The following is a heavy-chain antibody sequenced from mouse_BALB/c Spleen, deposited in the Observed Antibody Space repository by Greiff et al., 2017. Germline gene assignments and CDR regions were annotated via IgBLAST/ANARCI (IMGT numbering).Heavy chain of an antibody. CDR2: ISSGGST. CDR3: ASYYGSIDD. V-gene: IGHV5-6-5*01. D-gene: IGHD1-1*01. Sequence: EVMLVESGGGLVKPGGSLKLSCAASGFTFSSYAMSWVRQTPEKRLEWVASISSGGSTYYPDSVKGRFTISRDNARNILYLQMSSLRSEDTAMYYWASYYGSIDDWGEGTTLTVSS. J-gene: IGHJ2*01. CDR1: GFTFSSYA.